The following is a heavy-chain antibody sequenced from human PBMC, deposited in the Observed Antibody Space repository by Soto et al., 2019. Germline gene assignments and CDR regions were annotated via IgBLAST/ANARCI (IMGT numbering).Heavy chain of an antibody. J-gene: IGHJ5*02. D-gene: IGHD1-7*01. CDR3: APVGITGPTRFNL. Sequence: GASVKVSCKASGYTFTGYYMHWVRQAPGQGLEWMGWINPNSGGTFYAQNFQGRVAMTREISISTAYMELSRLRSDDTAVYYCAPVGITGPTRFNLCGQGTLVTVTS. V-gene: IGHV1-2*02. CDR1: GYTFTGYY. CDR2: INPNSGGT.